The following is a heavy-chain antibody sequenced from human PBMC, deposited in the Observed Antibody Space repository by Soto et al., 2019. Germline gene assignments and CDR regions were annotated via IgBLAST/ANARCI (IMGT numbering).Heavy chain of an antibody. Sequence: QVQLVQSGAEVKKPGSSVNVSCKASGGTFSNHLISWVRQAPGQGLEWMGTIIPLFGRLNYAQKLQGRVTISADKSTSTAYMELSSLRSDDTAVYYCASGSLYGSGSYPVDYWGQGTLVTVSS. D-gene: IGHD3-10*01. V-gene: IGHV1-69*02. J-gene: IGHJ4*01. CDR1: GGTFSNHL. CDR2: IIPLFGRL. CDR3: ASGSLYGSGSYPVDY.